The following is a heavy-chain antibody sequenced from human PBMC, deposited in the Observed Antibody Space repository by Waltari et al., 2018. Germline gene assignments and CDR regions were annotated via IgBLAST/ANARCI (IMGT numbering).Heavy chain of an antibody. Sequence: EVQLVESGGGLVQPGRSLRLSCAASGFTFDDYAMHWVRQAPGKGLEWVSVMSWNSGSIAYADSVKGRFTISRDNAKNSLYLQMNSLRAEDTALYYCATKGGLLWFGLYWGQGTLVTVSS. D-gene: IGHD3-10*01. V-gene: IGHV3-9*01. CDR1: GFTFDDYA. CDR2: MSWNSGSI. CDR3: ATKGGLLWFGLY. J-gene: IGHJ4*02.